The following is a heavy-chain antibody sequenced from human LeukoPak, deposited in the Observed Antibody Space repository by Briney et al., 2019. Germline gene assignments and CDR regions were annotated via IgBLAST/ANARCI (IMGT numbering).Heavy chain of an antibody. D-gene: IGHD3-10*01. CDR3: ARIDGSESAFDI. Sequence: SETLSLTCTVSGGSISSSSYYWGWIRQPPGKGLEWIGSIYYSGSTYYNPSLKSRVTISVDTSKNQFSLKLSSVTAADTAVYYCARIDGSESAFDIWGQGTMVTVSS. V-gene: IGHV4-39*01. J-gene: IGHJ3*02. CDR2: IYYSGST. CDR1: GGSISSSSYY.